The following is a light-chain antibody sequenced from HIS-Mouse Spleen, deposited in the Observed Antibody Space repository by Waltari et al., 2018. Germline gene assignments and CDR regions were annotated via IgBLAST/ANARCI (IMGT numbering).Light chain of an antibody. V-gene: IGLV3-10*01. CDR2: KDS. CDR3: YSTDSSGNHRV. CDR1: ALPTKY. Sequence: SYELTQPPSVSVSPGQTARITCSGDALPTKYAYWYQHKSGQAPVLVIHKDSKRPSGIPGRFSGSSSGKMATWTISGAQVEDEADYYCYSTDSSGNHRVFGGGTKLTVL. J-gene: IGLJ2*01.